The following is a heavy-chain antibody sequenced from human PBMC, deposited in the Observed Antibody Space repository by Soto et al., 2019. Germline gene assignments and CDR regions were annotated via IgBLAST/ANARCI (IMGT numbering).Heavy chain of an antibody. D-gene: IGHD5-12*01. CDR2: TYFRSKWYN. CDR3: AKGDNLGPKTGYAFDP. V-gene: IGHV6-1*01. J-gene: IGHJ5*02. CDR1: RNLHTHKSAS. Sequence: QPLSLPCAISRNLHTHKSASRDWIGQSPSRGVEWLGRTYFRSKWYNDYAVSVKSRIIINPDTSNNQFSLQLNSVTPEDTAVYFCAKGDNLGPKTGYAFDPCGQGMMVTVSS.